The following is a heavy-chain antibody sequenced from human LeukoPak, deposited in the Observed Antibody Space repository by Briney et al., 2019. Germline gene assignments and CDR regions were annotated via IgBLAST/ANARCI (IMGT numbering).Heavy chain of an antibody. D-gene: IGHD2-15*01. CDR1: GFTFNTYV. V-gene: IGHV3-23*01. J-gene: IGHJ4*02. CDR3: AKSVVVITFRFDD. CDR2: INGGGSNT. Sequence: GGSLRLSCAASGFTFNTYVMSWVRQAPGKGLGWVSAINGGGSNTYYADSVKGRFTISRDNSKNMVYLQMNNLRADDTAVYHCAKSVVVITFRFDDWGQGALVTVSS.